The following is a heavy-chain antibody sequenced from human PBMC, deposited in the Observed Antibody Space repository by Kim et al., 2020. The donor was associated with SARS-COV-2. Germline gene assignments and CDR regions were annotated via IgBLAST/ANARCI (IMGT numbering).Heavy chain of an antibody. J-gene: IGHJ4*01. D-gene: IGHD1-1*01. CDR1: GFTFNNYW. Sequence: GGSLRLSCAASGFTFNNYWMTWVRQAPGKGLEWVGNINQGGSDTSYMVSVNGRFTISRDNAKNSMYLQMDSLRVDDTAVYFCGRLQLELRDLWPAATDY. CDR3: GRLQLELRDLWPAATDY. V-gene: IGHV3-7*01. CDR2: INQGGSDT.